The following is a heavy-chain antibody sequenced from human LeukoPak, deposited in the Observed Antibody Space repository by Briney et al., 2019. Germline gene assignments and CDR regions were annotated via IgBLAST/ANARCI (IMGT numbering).Heavy chain of an antibody. CDR1: GGSISNYY. V-gene: IGHV4-59*01. Sequence: PSETLSLTCTVSGGSISNYYWSWIRQSPVKGLEWIGYIYFSGATNHNPSLKSRVTISVDTSKNQFSLKLSSVTAADTAVYYCAREDPQTTVPEGLDVWGQGTTVTVSS. J-gene: IGHJ6*02. CDR3: AREDPQTTVPEGLDV. CDR2: IYFSGAT. D-gene: IGHD4-17*01.